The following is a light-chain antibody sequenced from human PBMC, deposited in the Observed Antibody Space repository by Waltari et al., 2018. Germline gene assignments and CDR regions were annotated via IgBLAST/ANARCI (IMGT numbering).Light chain of an antibody. CDR3: QQSSTTPST. J-gene: IGKJ2*01. CDR1: QSISNF. Sequence: DIQMTQSPSSLSASVGARVTITCRSSQSISNFLNWYQQKPGEAPKLLIYSASTLQSGVPSRFSGAGSGTDFSLTIISLQPEDFASYYCQQSSTTPSTFGQGTKLEIK. V-gene: IGKV1-39*01. CDR2: SAS.